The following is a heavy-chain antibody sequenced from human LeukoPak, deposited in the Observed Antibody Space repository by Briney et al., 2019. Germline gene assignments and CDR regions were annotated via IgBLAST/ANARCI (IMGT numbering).Heavy chain of an antibody. V-gene: IGHV1-46*01. J-gene: IGHJ4*02. CDR3: ARDQEAFDY. CDR1: GYTFTNNY. CDR2: IYPRDGST. Sequence: ASVKVSCKASGYTFTNNYLHWVRQAPGQGLEWMGMIYPRDGSTSYAQKFQGRVTVTRDTSTSTVHMELSGLRSEDTAVCYCARDQEAFDYWGQGTLVTVSS.